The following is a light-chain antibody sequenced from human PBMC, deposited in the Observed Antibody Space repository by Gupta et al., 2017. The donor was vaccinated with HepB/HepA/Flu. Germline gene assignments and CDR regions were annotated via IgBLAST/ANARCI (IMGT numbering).Light chain of an antibody. CDR1: TGAVTSGYY. CDR3: LLYHGGAWV. CDR2: STG. Sequence: QTVVTQEPSLTVSPGGTVTLTCASNTGAVTSGYYPNWFQQKPGQAPMPPIYSTGNKYSWTPARFSGSLLGGKGALTLSGVQPEDEAEYYCLLYHGGAWVFGGGTKLTVL. V-gene: IGLV7-43*01. J-gene: IGLJ3*02.